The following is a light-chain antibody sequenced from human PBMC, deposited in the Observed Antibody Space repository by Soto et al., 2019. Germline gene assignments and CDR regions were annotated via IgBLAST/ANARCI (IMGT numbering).Light chain of an antibody. Sequence: QSALTQPASVSGSPGQSITISCTGTSSDVGGYNYVSWYQQHPGKAPKLMIYEVSNGPSGVSNRFSGSKSGNTASLTISGLQAEDEADYYCSSFRSGSTWVFGGGTKLTVL. CDR1: SSDVGGYNY. V-gene: IGLV2-14*01. CDR3: SSFRSGSTWV. CDR2: EVS. J-gene: IGLJ3*02.